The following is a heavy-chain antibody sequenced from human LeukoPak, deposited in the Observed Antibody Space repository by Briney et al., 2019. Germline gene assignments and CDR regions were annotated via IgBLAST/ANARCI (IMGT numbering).Heavy chain of an antibody. CDR1: GGSLSGDY. CDR2: INHSGRT. J-gene: IGHJ4*02. CDR3: AREGFGELSHFDY. V-gene: IGHV4-34*01. D-gene: IGHD3-10*01. Sequence: PSEPLSLTCVVYGGSLSGDYWRWIRQPPGRGLEWIGEINHSGRTNCNPSLKSPVTISVDTSKHQFSLKLSSVTAADTAVYYCAREGFGELSHFDYWGQGTLVTVSS.